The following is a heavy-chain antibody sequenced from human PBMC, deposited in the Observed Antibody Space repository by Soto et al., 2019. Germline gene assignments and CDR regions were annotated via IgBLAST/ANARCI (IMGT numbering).Heavy chain of an antibody. CDR1: GFSLSTSGVS. J-gene: IGHJ6*02. V-gene: IGHV2-5*02. Sequence: SGPTLVNPTQTLTLTCTLSGFSLSTSGVSVGWIRQPPGKALEWLAIVYWDDDKRYSPSLMNRLTITKDTSKNQVVLTMTNMDPVDTATYYCTRFLRGYLVVDVWGQGTMVTVS. CDR3: TRFLRGYLVVDV. D-gene: IGHD5-12*01. CDR2: VYWDDDK.